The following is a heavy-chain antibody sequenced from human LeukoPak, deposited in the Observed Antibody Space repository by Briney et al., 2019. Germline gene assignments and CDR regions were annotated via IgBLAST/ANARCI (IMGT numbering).Heavy chain of an antibody. CDR2: ISWNSGSI. CDR3: AKADSGNFDY. CDR1: GFTFDDYA. J-gene: IGHJ4*02. D-gene: IGHD1-26*01. V-gene: IGHV3-9*01. Sequence: PGRSLRLSCAASGFTFDDYAMHWVRQAPGKGLEWFSGISWNSGSIGYADSVKGRFTISRDNAKNSLYLQMNSLRAEDTALYYCAKADSGNFDYWGQGTLVTVSS.